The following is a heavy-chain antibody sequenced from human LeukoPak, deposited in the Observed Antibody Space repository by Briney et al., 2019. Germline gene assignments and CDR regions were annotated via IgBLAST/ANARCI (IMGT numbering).Heavy chain of an antibody. CDR2: INHSGST. CDR3: ARGMVRGTYYYYGMDV. CDR1: GGSFSGYY. Sequence: SETLSLTCAVYGGSFSGYYWSWIRQPPGKGLEWIGEINHSGSTNYNPSLKSRVTISVDTSTNQFSLKLSSVPAADTAVYYCARGMVRGTYYYYGMDVWGRGTTVTVSS. J-gene: IGHJ6*04. V-gene: IGHV4-34*01. D-gene: IGHD3-10*01.